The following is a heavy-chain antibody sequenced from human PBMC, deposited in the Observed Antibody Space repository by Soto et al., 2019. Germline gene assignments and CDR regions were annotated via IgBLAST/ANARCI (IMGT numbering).Heavy chain of an antibody. D-gene: IGHD6-19*01. CDR1: GSTFSGSG. Sequence: LRLSCAASGSTFSGSGMHWVRQAPGKGLEWLAVISYDGSTKYYGDSVKGRFTISRDNSKNTLYLQMNSLRAEDTAVYYCAKDRVSEHNNGWPQGSWGQGTQVTVSS. CDR2: ISYDGSTK. CDR3: AKDRVSEHNNGWPQGS. J-gene: IGHJ4*02. V-gene: IGHV3-30*18.